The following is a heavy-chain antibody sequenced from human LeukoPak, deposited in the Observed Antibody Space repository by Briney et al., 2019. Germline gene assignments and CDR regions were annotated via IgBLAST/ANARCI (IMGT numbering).Heavy chain of an antibody. CDR2: IIPIFGTA. CDR1: GGTFSSYA. V-gene: IGHV1-69*05. D-gene: IGHD5-24*01. CDR3: TLWPQANWFDP. Sequence: GASVKVSCKASGGTFSSYAISWVRQAPEQGLEWMGGIIPIFGTANYAQKFQGRVTITTDESTSTAYMELSSLRSEDTAVYYCTLWPQANWFDPWGQGTLVTVSS. J-gene: IGHJ5*02.